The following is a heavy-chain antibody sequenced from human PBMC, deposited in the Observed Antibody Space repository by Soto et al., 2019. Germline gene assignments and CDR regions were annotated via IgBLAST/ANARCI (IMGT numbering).Heavy chain of an antibody. CDR3: VKDRWIDS. D-gene: IGHD2-15*01. J-gene: IGHJ4*02. CDR1: GFIFSSYA. CDR2: ISSNGGPT. V-gene: IGHV3-64D*06. Sequence: GGSLRLSCSASGFIFSSYAMHWVRQAPGKGLQYVSSISSNGGPTYYTDSVKGRFTISRDNSKNTLYLQMNSLRAEDTAAYYRVKDRWIDSWGKGTLVTVSS.